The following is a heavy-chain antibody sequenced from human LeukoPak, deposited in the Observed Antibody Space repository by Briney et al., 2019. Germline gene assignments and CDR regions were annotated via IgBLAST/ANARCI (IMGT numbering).Heavy chain of an antibody. CDR3: ARSRATYAFDI. CDR2: ISSSGSTI. Sequence: PGGSLRLSCTASGFTFSGYSMNWVRQAPWKGLEWVSYISSSGSTIYYADSVKGQFTISRDNAMNSLYLQMNSLRAEDTAVYYCARSRATYAFDIWGQGTMVTVSS. V-gene: IGHV3-48*01. D-gene: IGHD5-12*01. CDR1: GFTFSGYS. J-gene: IGHJ3*02.